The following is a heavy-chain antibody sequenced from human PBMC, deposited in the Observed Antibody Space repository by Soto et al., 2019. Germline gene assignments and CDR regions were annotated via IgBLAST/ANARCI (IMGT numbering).Heavy chain of an antibody. CDR2: IVVGSGNT. J-gene: IGHJ4*02. D-gene: IGHD2-21*02. CDR3: AAERTYCGGDCYVD. CDR1: GFTFTSSA. V-gene: IGHV1-58*01. Sequence: QMQLVQSGPEVKKPGTSVKVSCKASGFTFTSSAVQWVRQARGQRLEWIGWIVVGSGNTNYAQKFQERVTITRDMSTSKAYMEPSSMRSEDTAVHYCAAERTYCGGDCYVDWGQGTLVTVSS.